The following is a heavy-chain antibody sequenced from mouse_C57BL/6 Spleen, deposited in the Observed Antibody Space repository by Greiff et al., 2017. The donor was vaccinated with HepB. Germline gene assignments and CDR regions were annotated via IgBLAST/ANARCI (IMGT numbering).Heavy chain of an antibody. J-gene: IGHJ3*01. CDR3: TEGFGDYGFPSWFAY. V-gene: IGHV6-6*01. CDR2: IRNKANNHAT. Sequence: EVMLVESGGGLVQPGGSMKLSCAASGFTFSDAWMDWVRQSPEKGLEWVAEIRNKANNHATYYAESVKGRFTISRDDSKSSVYLQMNSLRAEDTGIYYCTEGFGDYGFPSWFAYWGQGTLVTVSA. D-gene: IGHD2-4*01. CDR1: GFTFSDAW.